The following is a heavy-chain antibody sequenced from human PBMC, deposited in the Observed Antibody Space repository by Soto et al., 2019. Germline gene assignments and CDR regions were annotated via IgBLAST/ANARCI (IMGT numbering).Heavy chain of an antibody. Sequence: SVKLSCKGSGYGMSSDGISWLLLAPGKGLEWMGWISAYNGNTNYAQKLQGRVTMTTDTSTSTAYMELRSLRSDDTAVYYCARLTNYDFWSGYPSGAFDYWGQGTLVTVSS. CDR3: ARLTNYDFWSGYPSGAFDY. CDR1: GYGMSSDG. CDR2: ISAYNGNT. V-gene: IGHV1-18*01. J-gene: IGHJ4*02. D-gene: IGHD3-3*01.